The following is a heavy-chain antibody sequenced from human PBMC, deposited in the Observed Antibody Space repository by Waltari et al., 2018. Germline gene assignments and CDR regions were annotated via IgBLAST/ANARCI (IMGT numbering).Heavy chain of an antibody. D-gene: IGHD6-19*01. J-gene: IGHJ4*02. CDR1: GDTVKNFP. Sequence: QVQLVQSGPEVKKTGSSVKVSCTASGDTVKNFPINWVREAPGQGLEWMGVIVPPPGPPNYAPKLRDRVTMTAEESTDTAYMELTSLRPEDTAIYYCARLVSSGWNQIDSWGQGTLVTVSS. CDR3: ARLVSSGWNQIDS. CDR2: IVPPPGPP. V-gene: IGHV1-69*11.